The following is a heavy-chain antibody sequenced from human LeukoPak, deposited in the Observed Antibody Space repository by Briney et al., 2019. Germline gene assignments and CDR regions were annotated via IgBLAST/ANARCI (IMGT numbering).Heavy chain of an antibody. V-gene: IGHV3-21*01. CDR1: GFTFSSYS. J-gene: IGHJ1*01. CDR2: ISSSSTYI. D-gene: IGHD4-17*01. CDR3: ARDMTTVTTAYFHH. Sequence: PGGSLRLSCAASGFTFSSYSMNWVRQAPGKGLEWVSSISSSSTYIYYADSVKGRLTISRDDAKNSLYLQMNSLRAEDTAVYYCARDMTTVTTAYFHHWGQGTLVTVSS.